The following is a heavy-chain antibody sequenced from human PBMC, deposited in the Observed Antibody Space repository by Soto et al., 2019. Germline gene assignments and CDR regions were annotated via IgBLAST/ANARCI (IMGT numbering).Heavy chain of an antibody. J-gene: IGHJ4*02. CDR1: GGSISSSNW. CDR3: ARVAVAGTRFDY. D-gene: IGHD6-19*01. Sequence: QVQLQESGPGLVKPSGTLSLTCAVSGGSISSSNWWSWVRQPPGKGLEWIGEIDHSGSTNYNPSLKSRVTISADKSKNQSSLKLSSVTAADTAVYYCARVAVAGTRFDYWGQGTLVTVSS. CDR2: IDHSGST. V-gene: IGHV4-4*02.